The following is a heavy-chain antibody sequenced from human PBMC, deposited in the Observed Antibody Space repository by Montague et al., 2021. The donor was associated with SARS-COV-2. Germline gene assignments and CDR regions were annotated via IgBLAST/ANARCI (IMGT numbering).Heavy chain of an antibody. D-gene: IGHD5-24*01. CDR3: AKDREVATGGLYYFDY. Sequence: SLRLSCAASGFTFRNYAMIWVRQAPGKGLEWVSGISGSADITYYADSVKGRFTISRDNSKNTLYLQMSSLRAGDTAVYYCAKDREVATGGLYYFDYWGQGTLATVSS. J-gene: IGHJ4*02. CDR1: GFTFRNYA. V-gene: IGHV3-23*01. CDR2: ISGSADIT.